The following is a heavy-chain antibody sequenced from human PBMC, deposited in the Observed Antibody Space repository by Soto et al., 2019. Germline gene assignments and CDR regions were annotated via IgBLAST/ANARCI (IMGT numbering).Heavy chain of an antibody. D-gene: IGHD3-22*01. CDR3: AKNRLSGYYFYDY. CDR2: ISGSTSDT. CDR1: GFTFSSYD. J-gene: IGHJ4*02. Sequence: GGSLRLSCAASGFTFSSYDMSWVRQSPGKGMEWVSTISGSTSDTYYADSVKGRFTISRDISKNTLFLQMNTLRADDTAVYYCAKNRLSGYYFYDYWGQGTLVTVSS. V-gene: IGHV3-23*01.